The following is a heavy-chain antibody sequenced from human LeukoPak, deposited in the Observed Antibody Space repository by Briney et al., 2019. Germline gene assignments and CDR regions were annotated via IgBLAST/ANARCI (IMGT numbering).Heavy chain of an antibody. CDR1: GGTFSSYA. Sequence: GASVKVSCKASGGTFSSYAISWVRRAPGQGLEWMGGIIPIFGTANYAQKFQGRVTITADESTSTAYMELSSLRSEDTAVYYCATIAVAGNYYYYGMDVWGQGTTVTVSS. D-gene: IGHD6-19*01. J-gene: IGHJ6*02. CDR2: IIPIFGTA. V-gene: IGHV1-69*13. CDR3: ATIAVAGNYYYYGMDV.